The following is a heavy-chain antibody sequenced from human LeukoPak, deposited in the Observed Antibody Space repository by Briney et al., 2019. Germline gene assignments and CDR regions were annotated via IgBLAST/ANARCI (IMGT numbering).Heavy chain of an antibody. Sequence: SETLSLTCAAYGGSFSGYYWSWIRQPPGKGLEWIGEINHSGSTNYNPSLKSRVTISVDTSKNQFSLKLSSVTAADTAVYYCARCRSSGSYSGDFDYWGQGTLVTVSS. J-gene: IGHJ4*02. CDR3: ARCRSSGSYSGDFDY. D-gene: IGHD3-10*01. CDR2: INHSGST. CDR1: GGSFSGYY. V-gene: IGHV4-34*01.